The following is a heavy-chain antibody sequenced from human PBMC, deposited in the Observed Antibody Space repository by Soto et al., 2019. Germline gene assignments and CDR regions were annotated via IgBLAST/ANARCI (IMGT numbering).Heavy chain of an antibody. CDR1: GGSISSYY. V-gene: IGHV4-59*01. J-gene: IGHJ3*02. Sequence: QVQLQESGPGLVKPSETLSLTCTVSGGSISSYYWSWIRQPPGKGLEWIGYIYYSGSTNYNPSLKSRVTIAVDTSKNQFSLKLSAVTAADTAVYYCARARLNWNDDPDAFDIWGQGTMVTVSS. D-gene: IGHD1-1*01. CDR2: IYYSGST. CDR3: ARARLNWNDDPDAFDI.